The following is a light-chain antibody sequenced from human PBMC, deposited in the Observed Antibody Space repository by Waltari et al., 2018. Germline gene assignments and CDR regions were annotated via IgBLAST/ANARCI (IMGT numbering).Light chain of an antibody. CDR3: PHHERLPAT. CDR2: AAP. V-gene: IGKV3-20*01. CDR1: QRVSRY. Sequence: IVLTQSPGTLSLSPGERATLSCRASQRVSRYLAWYQQRPGQAPRLLLYAAPPRATGIPDRFSGSGSATDFTLTISILEPEDFAVYYCPHHERLPATFGQVTKVEIK. J-gene: IGKJ1*01.